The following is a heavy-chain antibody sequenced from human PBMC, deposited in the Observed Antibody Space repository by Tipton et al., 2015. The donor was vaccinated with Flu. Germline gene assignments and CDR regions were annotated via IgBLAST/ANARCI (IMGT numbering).Heavy chain of an antibody. CDR2: INWVSSAM. J-gene: IGHJ6*02. CDR1: GFAFDDYT. D-gene: IGHD2-2*01. CDR3: ARDRSPSASMDYYYYSGMDV. Sequence: SLRLSCAASGFAFDDYTMHWVRQAPGQGLEWVSSINWVSSAMDYAVSVRGRFTISRDNAKNSLYLQMNSLTPEDTALYYCARDRSPSASMDYYYYSGMDVWGQGTAVPVSS. V-gene: IGHV3-9*01.